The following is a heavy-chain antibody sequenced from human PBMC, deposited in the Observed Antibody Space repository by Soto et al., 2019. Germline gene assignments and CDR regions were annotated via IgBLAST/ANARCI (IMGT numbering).Heavy chain of an antibody. CDR1: GDSISSGDYY. Sequence: QVQLQESGPGLVKPSQTLSLTCTVSGDSISSGDYYWSWIRQTPGKGLEWIGYIYYSGRTYYNPALKSRLTISVDTSMSQFSLKLSSVTAADTAVYYCARADCSGATGLFDFWGQGTLVTVSS. D-gene: IGHD2-15*01. CDR3: ARADCSGATGLFDF. J-gene: IGHJ4*02. CDR2: IYYSGRT. V-gene: IGHV4-30-4*01.